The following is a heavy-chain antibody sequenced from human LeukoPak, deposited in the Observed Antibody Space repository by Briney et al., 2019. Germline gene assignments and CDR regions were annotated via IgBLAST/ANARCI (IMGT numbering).Heavy chain of an antibody. J-gene: IGHJ4*02. V-gene: IGHV3-23*01. CDR3: AKDPKYSSGWYGGDY. Sequence: QAGGSLRLSCAASGFTFSSYAMSWVRQAPGKGLEWVSAISGSGGSTYYADSVKGRFTISRDNSKNTLNLQMNSLRAEDTAVYYCAKDPKYSSGWYGGDYWGQGTLVTVSS. CDR1: GFTFSSYA. CDR2: ISGSGGST. D-gene: IGHD6-19*01.